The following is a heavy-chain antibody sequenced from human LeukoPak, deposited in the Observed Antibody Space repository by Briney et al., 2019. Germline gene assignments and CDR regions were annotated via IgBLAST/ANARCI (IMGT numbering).Heavy chain of an antibody. CDR3: VRGITIVRGVVIGFAFDI. D-gene: IGHD3-10*01. J-gene: IGHJ3*02. CDR2: IMPDGSEK. Sequence: AGGSLRLSCAASGYTFNTYWMTWAPQAPEGGLEWVANIMPDGSEKYYADSVKGRFTISRDNDKNSVYLQMNSLGDEDTALYYCVRGITIVRGVVIGFAFDIWGQGTIVTVS. CDR1: GYTFNTYW. V-gene: IGHV3-7*04.